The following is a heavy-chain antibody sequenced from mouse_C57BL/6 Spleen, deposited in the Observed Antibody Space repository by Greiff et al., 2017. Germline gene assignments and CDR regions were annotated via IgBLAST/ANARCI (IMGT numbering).Heavy chain of an antibody. CDR2: IYPGSGNT. CDR3: ARADYYGSSRHYYAMDY. J-gene: IGHJ4*01. Sequence: VQLQESGPELVKPGASVKISCKASGYSFTSYYIHWVKQRPGQGLEWIGWIYPGSGNTKYNEKFKGKATLTADTSSSTAYMQLSSLTSEDSAVYYCARADYYGSSRHYYAMDYWGQGTSVTVSS. V-gene: IGHV1-66*01. CDR1: GYSFTSYY. D-gene: IGHD1-1*01.